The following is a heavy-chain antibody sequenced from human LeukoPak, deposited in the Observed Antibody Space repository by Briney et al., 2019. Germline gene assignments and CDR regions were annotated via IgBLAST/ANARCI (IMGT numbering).Heavy chain of an antibody. CDR2: IYYSGST. Sequence: SETLSLTCTVSGGSISGYYWSWIRQPPGKGLEWIGYIYYSGSTNYNPPLKSRVTISVDTSKNQFSLKLSSVTAADTAVYYCARQSPYSSSFSDYWGQGTLVTVSS. CDR1: GGSISGYY. J-gene: IGHJ4*02. CDR3: ARQSPYSSSFSDY. D-gene: IGHD6-13*01. V-gene: IGHV4-59*08.